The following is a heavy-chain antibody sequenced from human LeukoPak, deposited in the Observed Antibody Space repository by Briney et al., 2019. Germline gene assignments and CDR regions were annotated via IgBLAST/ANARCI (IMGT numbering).Heavy chain of an antibody. CDR1: GYTFTGYY. Sequence: GASVKVSCKASGYTFTGYYMHWVRQAPGQGLEWMGWINPNSGGTNYAQKFHGRVTMTRDTSISTAYMELSRLRSDDTAVYYCARDRTSGSYLYYFDYWGQGTLVTVSS. J-gene: IGHJ4*02. V-gene: IGHV1-2*02. D-gene: IGHD1-26*01. CDR3: ARDRTSGSYLYYFDY. CDR2: INPNSGGT.